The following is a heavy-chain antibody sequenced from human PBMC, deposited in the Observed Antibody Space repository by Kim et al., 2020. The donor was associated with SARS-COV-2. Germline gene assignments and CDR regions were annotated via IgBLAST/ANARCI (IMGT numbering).Heavy chain of an antibody. D-gene: IGHD3-10*01. CDR3: AAGSGSPTTFDY. V-gene: IGHV1-18*01. Sequence: NYAQKLQGRVTMTTDTSTSTAYMELRSLRSDDTAVYYCAAGSGSPTTFDYWGQGTLVTVSS. J-gene: IGHJ4*02.